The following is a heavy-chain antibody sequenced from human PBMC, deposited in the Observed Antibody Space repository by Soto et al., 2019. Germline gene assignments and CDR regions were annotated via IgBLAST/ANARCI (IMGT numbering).Heavy chain of an antibody. CDR3: ARRAAAGTLDWFDP. J-gene: IGHJ5*02. Sequence: GASVKVSFKASGGTFSSYAISWLRQAPGQGLEWMGGIIPIFGTANYAQKFQGRVTITADESTSTAYMELSSLRSEDTAVYYCARRAAAGTLDWFDPWGQGTLVTVSS. V-gene: IGHV1-69*13. CDR1: GGTFSSYA. D-gene: IGHD6-13*01. CDR2: IIPIFGTA.